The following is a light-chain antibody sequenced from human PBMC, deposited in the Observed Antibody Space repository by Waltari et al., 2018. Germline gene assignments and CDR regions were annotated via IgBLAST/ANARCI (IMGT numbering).Light chain of an antibody. CDR1: SSDIGSYNY. Sequence: QSALTQPASVSGSPGQSITISCTGTSSDIGSYNYVPWYQHHPGTAPTLMIYDVSNRPSGVSNRFSGSKSGDTASLTISGLQAEDEAEYYCSSFTTRNTWVFGGGTKLTVL. CDR2: DVS. CDR3: SSFTTRNTWV. V-gene: IGLV2-14*03. J-gene: IGLJ3*02.